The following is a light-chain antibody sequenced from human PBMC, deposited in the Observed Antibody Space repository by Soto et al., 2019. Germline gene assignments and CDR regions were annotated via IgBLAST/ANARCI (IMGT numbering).Light chain of an antibody. CDR1: QSVSSN. J-gene: IGKJ1*01. Sequence: IVLTQSPATLSVSPWERATLSCMASQSVSSNLACYQQKPGQAPRLLIYGASTRATGIPARFSGSGSGTEFTLTVSSLQSEDFAVYYCQQYNDWPRTFGQGTKV. CDR3: QQYNDWPRT. CDR2: GAS. V-gene: IGKV3-15*01.